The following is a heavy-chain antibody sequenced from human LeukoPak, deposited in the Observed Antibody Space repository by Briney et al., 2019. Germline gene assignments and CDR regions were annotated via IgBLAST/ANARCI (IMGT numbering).Heavy chain of an antibody. V-gene: IGHV4-34*01. D-gene: IGHD6-13*01. CDR3: ARSSSWTGFDY. CDR2: INHSGST. J-gene: IGHJ4*02. Sequence: GSLRLSCAASGFTFSSYAMSWVRQPPGKGLEWIGEINHSGSTNYKPSLKSRVTISVDTSKNQFSLKLSSVTAADTAVYYCARSSSWTGFDYWGQGTLVTVSS. CDR1: GFTFSSYA.